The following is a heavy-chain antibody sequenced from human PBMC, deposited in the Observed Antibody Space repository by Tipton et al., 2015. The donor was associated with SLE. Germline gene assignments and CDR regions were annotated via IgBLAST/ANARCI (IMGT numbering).Heavy chain of an antibody. V-gene: IGHV4-34*01. CDR1: VGSFSGHH. J-gene: IGHJ4*02. CDR3: AREHSSSWLRGFDY. Sequence: TLSLTCAVYVGSFSGHHWTWIRQPPGKGLEWIGEINQSGNTDYKSSLKSRVTILVDTSKNQFSLKLTSVTAADTAVYYCAREHSSSWLRGFDYWGQGTLVTVSS. D-gene: IGHD6-13*01. CDR2: INQSGNT.